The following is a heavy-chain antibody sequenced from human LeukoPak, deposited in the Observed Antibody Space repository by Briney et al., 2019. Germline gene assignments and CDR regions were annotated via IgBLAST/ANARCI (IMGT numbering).Heavy chain of an antibody. D-gene: IGHD3-10*01. V-gene: IGHV3-23*01. CDR3: ARKSASGNYPLDY. J-gene: IGHJ4*02. CDR2: ISADSATT. Sequence: GGSLRLSCAASGFNFGSYSMTWVRQAPGKGLEWVSVISADSATTFYADSVKGRFTISRDNAKNTVFLQTSSLRAEDTALYYCARKSASGNYPLDYWGQGTLVTVSS. CDR1: GFNFGSYS.